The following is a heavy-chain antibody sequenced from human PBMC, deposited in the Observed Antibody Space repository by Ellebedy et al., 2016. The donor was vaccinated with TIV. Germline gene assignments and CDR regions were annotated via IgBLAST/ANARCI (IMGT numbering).Heavy chain of an antibody. Sequence: SETLSLTCTVSGYSISSGYNWGWIRPPPGKGLEWIGSIYHSGSTYYNPSLKSRVTISVDTSKNQFSLKLSSVTAADTAVYYCASQGGYSYGYYRDYYYGMDVWGQGITVTVSS. CDR2: IYHSGST. D-gene: IGHD5-18*01. V-gene: IGHV4-38-2*02. CDR1: GYSISSGYN. J-gene: IGHJ6*02. CDR3: ASQGGYSYGYYRDYYYGMDV.